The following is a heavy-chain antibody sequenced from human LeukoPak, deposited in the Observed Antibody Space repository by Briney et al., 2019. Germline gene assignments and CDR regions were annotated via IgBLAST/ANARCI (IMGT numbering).Heavy chain of an antibody. D-gene: IGHD3-22*01. Sequence: ASVKVSCKASGYTFTSYYMHWVRQAPGQGLEWMGIINPSGGSTSYAQKFQCRVTMTRDTSTSTVYMELMSLRSEDTAVYDCARDALYYYDSSGYNPPGYWGQGTLVTVSS. CDR1: GYTFTSYY. V-gene: IGHV1-46*01. CDR3: ARDALYYYDSSGYNPPGY. J-gene: IGHJ4*02. CDR2: INPSGGST.